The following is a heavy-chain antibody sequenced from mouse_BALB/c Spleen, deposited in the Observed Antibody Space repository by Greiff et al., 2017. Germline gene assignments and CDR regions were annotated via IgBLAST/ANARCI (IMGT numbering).Heavy chain of an antibody. V-gene: IGHV5-17*02. D-gene: IGHD2-14*01. CDR3: ARSNYRYEDAMDY. CDR1: GFTLSSFG. CDR2: ISSGISTN. Sequence: EVQVVESGGGLVQPGGSRKLSCAASGFTLSSFGMHWVRQAPEKGLEWVAYISSGISTNYYADTVKGRFTISRDNPKNTLFLQMTSQKSEDTAMYYCARSNYRYEDAMDYWGQGTSVTVSS. J-gene: IGHJ4*01.